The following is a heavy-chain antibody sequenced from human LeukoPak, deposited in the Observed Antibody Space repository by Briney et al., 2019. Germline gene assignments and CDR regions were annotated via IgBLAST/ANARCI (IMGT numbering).Heavy chain of an antibody. J-gene: IGHJ4*02. CDR3: ARGDYYDISYFDY. CDR2: IYTSGST. CDR1: GGSISSGSYY. V-gene: IGHV4-61*02. Sequence: SETLSLTCTVSGGSISSGSYYWSWLRQPAGKGLEWIGSIYTSGSTNYNPSLKSRVTISVDTSKNQFSQKLNSMTAAAPAVSYWARGDYYDISYFDYWGQGALVTVSS. D-gene: IGHD3-22*01.